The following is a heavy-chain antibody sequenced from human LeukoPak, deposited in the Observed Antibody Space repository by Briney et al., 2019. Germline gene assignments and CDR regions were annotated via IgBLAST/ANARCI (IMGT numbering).Heavy chain of an antibody. V-gene: IGHV3-7*01. CDR1: GFIFSSYW. J-gene: IGHJ4*02. CDR3: ARGDSSGYYPTHFDY. D-gene: IGHD3-22*01. CDR2: IKQDGSEK. Sequence: PGGSLRLSCAASGFIFSSYWMSWVRQAPGKGLEWVANIKQDGSEKYYVDSVKGRFTISRDNAKNSLNLQMNSLRAEDTAVYYCARGDSSGYYPTHFDYWGQGTLVTVSS.